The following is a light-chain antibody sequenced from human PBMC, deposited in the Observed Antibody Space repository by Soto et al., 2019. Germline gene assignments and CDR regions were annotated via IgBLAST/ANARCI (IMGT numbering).Light chain of an antibody. CDR1: TIGLVGYNY. CDR3: SSYVGSNNLE. V-gene: IGLV2-8*01. CDR2: EVT. J-gene: IGLJ3*02. Sequence: QSVLTQPPSASGSPGQSVTISCTGATIGLVGYNYVSWYQQHPGKAPKLIIYEVTKRPSGVPDRFSGSKSGDTASLTASGLQAADEADYYCSSYVGSNNLEFGGGTKLTVL.